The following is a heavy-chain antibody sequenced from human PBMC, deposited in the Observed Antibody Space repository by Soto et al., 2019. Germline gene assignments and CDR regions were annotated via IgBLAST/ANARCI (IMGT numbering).Heavy chain of an antibody. J-gene: IGHJ5*02. CDR2: IYYSGST. Sequence: SETLSLTCTVSGGSISSYYWSWIRQPPGKGLEWIGYIYYSGSTNYNPSLKSRVTISVDTSKNQFSLKLSSVTAADTAVYYCARSYSSTLENWFDPWGLGTLVTVSS. D-gene: IGHD6-13*01. CDR1: GGSISSYY. CDR3: ARSYSSTLENWFDP. V-gene: IGHV4-59*01.